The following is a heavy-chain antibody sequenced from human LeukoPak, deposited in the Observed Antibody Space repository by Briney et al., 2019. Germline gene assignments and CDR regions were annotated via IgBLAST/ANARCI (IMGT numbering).Heavy chain of an antibody. D-gene: IGHD6-19*01. CDR2: ISGSGGST. J-gene: IGHJ4*02. Sequence: GGSLRLSCAASGFTFSSYAMSWVRQAPGKGLEWVSGISGSGGSTYYADSVKGRFTIPRDNSKNTLYLQMNSLRAEDTAVYYCAKSSSSGWYFDFWGQGTLVTVSS. CDR1: GFTFSSYA. CDR3: AKSSSSGWYFDF. V-gene: IGHV3-23*01.